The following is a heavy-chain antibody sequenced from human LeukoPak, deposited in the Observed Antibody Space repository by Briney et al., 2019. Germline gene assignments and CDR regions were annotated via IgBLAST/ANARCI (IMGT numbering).Heavy chain of an antibody. CDR2: IIPIFGTA. CDR3: ARERYCSSTSCYSEGYYYGMDV. Sequence: ASVKVSCKASGYTFTSYAISWVRQAPGQGLEWMGGIIPIFGTANYAQKFQGRVTITADESTSTAYMELSSLRSEDTAVYYCARERYCSSTSCYSEGYYYGMDVWGQGTTVTVSS. J-gene: IGHJ6*02. V-gene: IGHV1-69*13. D-gene: IGHD2-2*01. CDR1: GYTFTSYA.